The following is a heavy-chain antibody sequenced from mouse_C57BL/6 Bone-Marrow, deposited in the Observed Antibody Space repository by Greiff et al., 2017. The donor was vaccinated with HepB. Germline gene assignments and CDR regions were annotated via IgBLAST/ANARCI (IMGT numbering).Heavy chain of an antibody. CDR2: ISSGGSYT. Sequence: EVKLVESGGDLVKPGGSLKLSCAASGFTFSSYGMSWVRQTPDKRLEWVATISSGGSYTYYPDSVKGRFTISRDNAKNTLYLQMSSLKSEDTAMYYCARNPTTVVEDYAMDYWGQGTSVTVSS. CDR1: GFTFSSYG. V-gene: IGHV5-6*01. D-gene: IGHD1-1*01. CDR3: ARNPTTVVEDYAMDY. J-gene: IGHJ4*01.